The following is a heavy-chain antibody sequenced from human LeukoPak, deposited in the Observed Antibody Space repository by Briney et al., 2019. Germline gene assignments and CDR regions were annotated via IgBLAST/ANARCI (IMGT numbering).Heavy chain of an antibody. CDR2: ISGSGGST. D-gene: IGHD3-3*01. J-gene: IGHJ6*03. V-gene: IGHV3-23*01. CDR1: GFAFSNYA. CDR3: ARGADDFWTPPEAYYYYYMDV. Sequence: PGGSLRLSCAASGFAFSNYAMSWIRQAPGKGLEWVSAISGSGGSTYYADSVKGRFTISRDNSKNTLYLQMNSLRAEDTAVYYCARGADDFWTPPEAYYYYYMDVWGKGTTVTVSS.